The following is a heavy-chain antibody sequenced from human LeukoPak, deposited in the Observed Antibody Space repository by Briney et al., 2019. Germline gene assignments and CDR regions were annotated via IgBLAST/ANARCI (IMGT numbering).Heavy chain of an antibody. CDR3: ARGSSAWFGGDGIDY. V-gene: IGHV4-34*01. Sequence: SETLSLTCAVYGGSFSGYYWSWIRQPPGKGLEWIGEINHSGSTNYNPSLKSRVTISVDTSKNQFSLKLSSVTAADTAVYYCARGSSAWFGGDGIDYWGQGTLVTVSS. CDR1: GGSFSGYY. CDR2: INHSGST. D-gene: IGHD3-10*01. J-gene: IGHJ4*02.